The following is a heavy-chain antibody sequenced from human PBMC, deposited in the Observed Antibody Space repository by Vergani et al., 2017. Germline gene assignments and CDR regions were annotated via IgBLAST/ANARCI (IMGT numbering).Heavy chain of an antibody. D-gene: IGHD2-2*01. CDR3: ARDLCTSTSCYDDI. Sequence: QVQLVESGGGVVQPGRSLRLSCAASGFTFSSYGMHWVRQAPGKGLEWVAVIWYDGSNKYYADSVKGRFTISRDNAKNSVNLQMNSLRAEDTAVYYCARDLCTSTSCYDDIWGQGTMVTVSS. CDR1: GFTFSSYG. CDR2: IWYDGSNK. V-gene: IGHV3-33*01. J-gene: IGHJ3*02.